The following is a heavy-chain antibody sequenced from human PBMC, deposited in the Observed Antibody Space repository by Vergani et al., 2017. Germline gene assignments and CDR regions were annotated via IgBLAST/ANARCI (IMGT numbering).Heavy chain of an antibody. J-gene: IGHJ4*02. CDR3: ARLSHTMIVVL. V-gene: IGHV4-39*01. Sequence: QLVQDSGPGQVKPSATLSLTCGVSDGSINSRSYYWAWIRQPPGKGLEWIGYIYYSGSTYYNPSLKSRVTISVDTSKNQFSLKLSSVTAADTAVYYCARLSHTMIVVLWGQGTLVTVSS. D-gene: IGHD3-22*01. CDR1: DGSINSRSYY. CDR2: IYYSGST.